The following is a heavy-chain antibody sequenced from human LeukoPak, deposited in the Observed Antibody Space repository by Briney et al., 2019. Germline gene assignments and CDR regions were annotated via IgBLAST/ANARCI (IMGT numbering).Heavy chain of an antibody. J-gene: IGHJ3*02. V-gene: IGHV6-1*01. Sequence: SQTLSLTCAISGDSVSSNSAAWNWIRQSPSRGLEWLGRTYYRSKLYYDYAVSVKSRITISPDTSRNQVSLLLNSVTPEDTAVYYCATDAGTPDSGSAYSDAFDIWGQGTMVTVSS. D-gene: IGHD3-22*01. CDR2: TYYRSKLYY. CDR3: ATDAGTPDSGSAYSDAFDI. CDR1: GDSVSSNSAA.